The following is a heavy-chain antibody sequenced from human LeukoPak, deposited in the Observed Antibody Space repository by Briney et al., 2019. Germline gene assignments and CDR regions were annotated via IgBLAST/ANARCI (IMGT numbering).Heavy chain of an antibody. D-gene: IGHD2-21*01. CDR2: ISGSGGST. J-gene: IGHJ4*02. V-gene: IGHV3-23*01. CDR1: GFTFSSYA. CDR3: AKFLPTHIVVANYYFDY. Sequence: GGSLRLXCAASGFTFSSYAMSWVRQAPGKGLEWVSAISGSGGSTYYADSVKGRFTISRDNSKNTLYLQMNSLRAEDTAVYYCAKFLPTHIVVANYYFDYWGQGTLVTVSS.